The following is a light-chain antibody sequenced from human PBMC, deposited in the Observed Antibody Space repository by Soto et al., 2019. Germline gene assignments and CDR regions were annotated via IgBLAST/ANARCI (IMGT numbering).Light chain of an antibody. J-gene: IGKJ2*01. V-gene: IGKV4-1*01. Sequence: DIVMTQSPDSLAVSLGERATINCKSSQSVLYSSNNKSYLAWYQQKPRQPPKLLIYWASTRESGVPDRFSGSGSGTDFTLTISSLQAEDVAVYYCQQYYSTPYTFGQGTKLEIK. CDR1: QSVLYSSNNKSY. CDR3: QQYYSTPYT. CDR2: WAS.